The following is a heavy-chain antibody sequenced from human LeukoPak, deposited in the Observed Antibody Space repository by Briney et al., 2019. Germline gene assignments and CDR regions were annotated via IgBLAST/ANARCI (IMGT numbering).Heavy chain of an antibody. D-gene: IGHD4-17*01. CDR1: GFTVSSNY. Sequence: GGSLRLSCAASGFTVSSNYISWVRQAPGKGLEWVSVIYSGGSTYYADSVKGRFTISRDNSKNTLYLQMNSLRAEDTAVYYCARDNYGDRQALDYWGQGTLVTVSS. V-gene: IGHV3-53*01. J-gene: IGHJ4*02. CDR2: IYSGGST. CDR3: ARDNYGDRQALDY.